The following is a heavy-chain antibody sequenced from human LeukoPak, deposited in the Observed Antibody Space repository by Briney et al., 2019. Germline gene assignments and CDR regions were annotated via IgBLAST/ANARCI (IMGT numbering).Heavy chain of an antibody. D-gene: IGHD3-9*01. CDR1: GFTFSSYA. J-gene: IGHJ4*02. CDR3: AKGGLRYFDWNFDY. V-gene: IGHV3-23*01. CDR2: ISGSGGST. Sequence: GGSLRLSCAASGFTFSSYAMSWVRQAPGKGLEWVSAISGSGGSTYYADSVKGRFTISSDNSKNTLYLQMNSLRAEDTAVYYCAKGGLRYFDWNFDYWGQGTLVTVSS.